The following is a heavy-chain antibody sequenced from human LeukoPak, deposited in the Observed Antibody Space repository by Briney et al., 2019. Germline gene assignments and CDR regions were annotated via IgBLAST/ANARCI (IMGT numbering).Heavy chain of an antibody. Sequence: QPGGSLRLSCAASGFTFSSYAMSWVRQAPGKGLEWVSAISGSGGSTYYADSVKGRYTISRDNSKNTLYLQMNSLRAEDTAVYYCAKDRTRVGIQLWLLWGQGTLVTVSS. CDR1: GFTFSSYA. V-gene: IGHV3-23*01. J-gene: IGHJ4*02. D-gene: IGHD5-18*01. CDR3: AKDRTRVGIQLWLL. CDR2: ISGSGGST.